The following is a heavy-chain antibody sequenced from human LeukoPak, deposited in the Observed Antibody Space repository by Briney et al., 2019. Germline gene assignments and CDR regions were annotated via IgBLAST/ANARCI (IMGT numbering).Heavy chain of an antibody. CDR3: ARRGRIRLVNY. CDR1: GGSFSGYY. J-gene: IGHJ4*02. CDR2: INHSGST. V-gene: IGHV4-34*01. D-gene: IGHD5-18*01. Sequence: SETLSLTCAVYGGSFSGYYWSWIRQPPGKGLEWIGEINHSGSTNYNPSLKSRVTISVDTSKNQFSLKLSSVTAADTAVYYCARRGRIRLVNYWGQGTLVTVSS.